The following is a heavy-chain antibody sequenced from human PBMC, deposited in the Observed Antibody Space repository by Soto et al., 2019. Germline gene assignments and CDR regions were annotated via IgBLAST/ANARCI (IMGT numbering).Heavy chain of an antibody. Sequence: GGSLRLSCAASGFTFSSYAMSWVRQAPGKGLEWVSAISGSGGSTYYADSVKGRFTISRDNSKNTLYLQMNSLRAEDTAVYYCARVDIVVVPAAIWNWFDPWGQGTLVTVSS. V-gene: IGHV3-23*01. D-gene: IGHD2-2*03. CDR2: ISGSGGST. CDR1: GFTFSSYA. J-gene: IGHJ5*02. CDR3: ARVDIVVVPAAIWNWFDP.